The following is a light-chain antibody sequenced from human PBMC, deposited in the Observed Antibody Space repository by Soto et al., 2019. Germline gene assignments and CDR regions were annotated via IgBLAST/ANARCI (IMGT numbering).Light chain of an antibody. J-gene: IGLJ3*02. V-gene: IGLV2-14*01. CDR1: SSDVGGYNY. CDR2: DVS. CDR3: SSSTSSFSRV. Sequence: QSVLTQPASVSGSPGQSITISCNGTSSDVGGYNYVSWYQQHPGKAPKLMIYDVSNRPSGVSNRFSGSKSGNTASLTISGLQAEDEADYYCSSSTSSFSRVFGGGTKLTVL.